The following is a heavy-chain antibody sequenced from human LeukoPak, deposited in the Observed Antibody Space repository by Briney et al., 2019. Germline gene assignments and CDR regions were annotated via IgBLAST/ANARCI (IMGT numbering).Heavy chain of an antibody. Sequence: PSETLSLTCTVSGGSISSSSYYWGWIRQPPGKGLEWIGSIYYSGSTYYNPSLKSRVTISVDTSKNQFSLKLGSVTAADTAVYYCARGTVAGTFDYWGQGTLVTVSS. CDR1: GGSISSSSYY. V-gene: IGHV4-39*07. J-gene: IGHJ4*02. CDR2: IYYSGST. D-gene: IGHD6-19*01. CDR3: ARGTVAGTFDY.